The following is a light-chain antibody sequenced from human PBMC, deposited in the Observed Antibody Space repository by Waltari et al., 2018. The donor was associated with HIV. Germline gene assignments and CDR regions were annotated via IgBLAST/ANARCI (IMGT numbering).Light chain of an antibody. CDR2: DVS. V-gene: IGLV2-11*01. CDR3: CAYTGAYTSGV. CDR1: RSDVGGYIY. J-gene: IGLJ3*02. Sequence: QSALTQPRSVSGSPGQPVTISCTGTRSDVGGYIYVSWYQQHPGKVPKLLIHDVSTRPSGVPDRFSGSKSGNTASLTISGLQAEDEADYYCCAYTGAYTSGVFGAGTQLTVL.